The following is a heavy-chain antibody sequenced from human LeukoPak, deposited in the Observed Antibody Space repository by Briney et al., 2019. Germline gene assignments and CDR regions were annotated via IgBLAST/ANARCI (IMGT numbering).Heavy chain of an antibody. J-gene: IGHJ3*01. D-gene: IGHD7-27*01. V-gene: IGHV3-23*01. CDR1: GFTFSTYG. CDR3: VRDLHWGGFDV. CDR2: ISPSGDIT. Sequence: GGTLRLSCAASGFTFSTYGMNWVRQAPGKGLEWVSGISPSGDITYYADSVMGRFSISRDNPKSTVSLQMSSLGAEDTALYYCVRDLHWGGFDVWGQGTMVTVSS.